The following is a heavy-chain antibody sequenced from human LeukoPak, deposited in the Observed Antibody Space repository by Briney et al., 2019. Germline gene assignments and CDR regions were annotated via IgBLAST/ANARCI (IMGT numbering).Heavy chain of an antibody. CDR3: ARAKWERPFDY. D-gene: IGHD1-26*01. V-gene: IGHV1-3*01. J-gene: IGHJ4*02. Sequence: ASVKVSCKASGYTFTSYAIHWVRQAPGQRLEWMGWISAGNGNTKYSQNFQGRVTFISNTSATTAFMELSSLRSEDAAVYYCARAKWERPFDYWGQGTLVTVSS. CDR1: GYTFTSYA. CDR2: ISAGNGNT.